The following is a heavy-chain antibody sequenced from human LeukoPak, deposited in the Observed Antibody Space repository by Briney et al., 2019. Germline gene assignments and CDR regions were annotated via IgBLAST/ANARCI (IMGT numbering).Heavy chain of an antibody. CDR2: IFPGDSDT. D-gene: IGHD2-15*01. J-gene: IGHJ4*02. CDR3: ASEYCSGGNCYFDY. Sequence: GESLKISCKGSEYSFATYWIGWVRQMPGQGLEWMGIIFPGDSDTRYSPSFQSQVTISADKSISTAYLQWSSLKTSDTAIYYCASEYCSGGNCYFDYWGQGTLVTVSS. V-gene: IGHV5-51*01. CDR1: EYSFATYW.